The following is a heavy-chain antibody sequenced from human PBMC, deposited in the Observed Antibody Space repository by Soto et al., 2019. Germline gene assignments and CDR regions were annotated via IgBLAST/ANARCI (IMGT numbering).Heavy chain of an antibody. CDR1: GGSISSGGYY. J-gene: IGHJ4*02. D-gene: IGHD3-10*01. CDR3: AGHSMGAFDY. Sequence: PSETLSLTCTVSGGSISSGGYYWSWIRQHPGKGLEWIGYIYYSGSTYYNPSLKSRVTISVDTSKNQFSLKLSSVTAADTAVYYCAGHSMGAFDYWGQGTLVTVS. V-gene: IGHV4-31*03. CDR2: IYYSGST.